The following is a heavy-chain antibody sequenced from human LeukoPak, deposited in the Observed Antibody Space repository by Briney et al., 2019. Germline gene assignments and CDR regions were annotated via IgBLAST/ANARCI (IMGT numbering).Heavy chain of an antibody. J-gene: IGHJ4*02. CDR2: INNSGST. D-gene: IGHD5-24*01. V-gene: IGHV4-34*01. CDR1: GGSFSGYY. CDR3: ARGRDGYNFGAGFYYFDF. Sequence: SETLSLTCAVYGGSFSGYYWSWIRQPPGKGLEWIGEINNSGSTNYNPSLKSRVTISVDKSKNHFSLKLSSMTAAETAVDYYARGRDGYNFGAGFYYFDFWGQGTLVTVSS.